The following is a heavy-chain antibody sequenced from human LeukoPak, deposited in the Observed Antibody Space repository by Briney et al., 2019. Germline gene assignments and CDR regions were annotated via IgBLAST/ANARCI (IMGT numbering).Heavy chain of an antibody. J-gene: IGHJ4*02. CDR2: ISSSSSYI. CDR1: GFTFSSYS. V-gene: IGHV3-21*01. CDR3: ARDREIAVAVFDY. D-gene: IGHD6-19*01. Sequence: GGSLRLSCAASGFTFSSYSMNWVRQAPGKGLEWVSSISSSSSYIYYADSVKGRFTISRDNAKNSLYLQMNSLRAEDTAVYYCARDREIAVAVFDYWGQGTLVTVSS.